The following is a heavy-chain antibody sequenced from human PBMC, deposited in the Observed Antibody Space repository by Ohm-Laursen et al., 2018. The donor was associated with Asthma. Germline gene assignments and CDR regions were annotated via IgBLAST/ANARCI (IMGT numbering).Heavy chain of an antibody. CDR3: ARSKKGGYCSSTSCPFDP. D-gene: IGHD2-2*01. Sequence: SLRLSCAASGFTFSSYGMHWVRQAPGKGLEWVAVISYDGSNKYYADSVKGRFTISRDNSKNTLYLQMNSLRAEDTAVYYCARSKKGGYCSSTSCPFDPWGQGTLVTVSS. CDR2: ISYDGSNK. J-gene: IGHJ5*02. CDR1: GFTFSSYG. V-gene: IGHV3-30*03.